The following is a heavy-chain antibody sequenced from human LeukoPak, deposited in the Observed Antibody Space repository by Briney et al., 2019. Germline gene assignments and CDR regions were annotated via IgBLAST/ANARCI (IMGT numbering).Heavy chain of an antibody. V-gene: IGHV4-39*01. CDR2: IYFDGST. J-gene: IGHJ4*02. Sequence: SETLSLTCAVSGDSVRNSAYYWDWSRQPPGKGLEWIGNIYFDGSTRYSPSLKSRVTISVDKSKNQFPLKLTSVTAADTAVYYCARRYYYGSGSPEYWGQGTQVTVSS. CDR1: GDSVRNSAYY. CDR3: ARRYYYGSGSPEY. D-gene: IGHD3-10*01.